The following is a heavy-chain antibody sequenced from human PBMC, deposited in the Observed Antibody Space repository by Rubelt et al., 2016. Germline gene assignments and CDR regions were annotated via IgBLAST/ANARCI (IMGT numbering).Heavy chain of an antibody. J-gene: IGHJ4*02. CDR3: AGPWGSRLSNY. D-gene: IGHD7-27*01. CDR1: RGSSSGYY. CDR2: INPSGSS. V-gene: IGHV4-34*01. Sequence: QVQLQQWGAGLLKPSETLSLTCAVYRGSSSGYYWSWIRQPPGKGLEWIGEINPSGSSNYNPSLRSRVTMSVDPAKNQLSLKRSSVTDADTAIYYCAGPWGSRLSNYWGQGNLVTVSS.